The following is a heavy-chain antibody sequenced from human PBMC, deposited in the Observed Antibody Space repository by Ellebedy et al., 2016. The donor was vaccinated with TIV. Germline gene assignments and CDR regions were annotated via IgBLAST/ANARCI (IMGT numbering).Heavy chain of an antibody. J-gene: IGHJ6*02. CDR3: ARQRVGATWGYYGMDV. CDR1: GYSFTTYW. V-gene: IGHV5-51*01. CDR2: IYPGDSDT. Sequence: PGGSLRLSCKTSGYSFTTYWIGWVRQMPGKGLEWMGIIYPGDSDTRYSPSFQGQVTISADKSISTAYLQWSSLKASDTAMYYCARQRVGATWGYYGMDVWGQGTTVTVSS. D-gene: IGHD1-26*01.